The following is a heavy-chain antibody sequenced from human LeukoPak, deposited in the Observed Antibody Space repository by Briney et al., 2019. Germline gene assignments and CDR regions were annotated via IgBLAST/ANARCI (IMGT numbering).Heavy chain of an antibody. Sequence: PGGSLRLSCAASKFSFSNYEMNWVCQAPGKGPEWIAYIDNAGGDIYYAESVKGRFTISRDNAKNSLYLQMNSLRVEDTAVYYCAREEKYSGSEFYYYYMDVWGKGTTVTVSS. CDR2: IDNAGGDI. CDR3: AREEKYSGSEFYYYYMDV. CDR1: KFSFSNYE. D-gene: IGHD5-12*01. V-gene: IGHV3-48*03. J-gene: IGHJ6*03.